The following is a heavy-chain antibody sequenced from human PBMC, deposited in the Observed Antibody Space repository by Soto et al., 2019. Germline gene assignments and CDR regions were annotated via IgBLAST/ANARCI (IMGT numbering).Heavy chain of an antibody. J-gene: IGHJ5*01. CDR3: AREGSYGWYDC. V-gene: IGHV1-18*01. Sequence: QVQLVQSGAEVRKPGASVKVSCKASGYTFSSHGIIWVRQAPGQGLEWMGWISGYNGNAKYAQRFQGRVTMTTDPYTSTVYMDLRSLGSDDSAVYYCAREGSYGWYDCWGQGTLVTVSS. D-gene: IGHD2-15*01. CDR1: GYTFSSHG. CDR2: ISGYNGNA.